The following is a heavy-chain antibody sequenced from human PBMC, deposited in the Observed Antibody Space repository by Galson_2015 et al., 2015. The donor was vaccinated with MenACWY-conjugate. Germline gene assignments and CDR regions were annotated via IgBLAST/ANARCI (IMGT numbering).Heavy chain of an antibody. CDR3: AKNDIDGVGAATVFRALDI. Sequence: SLRLSCAVSGFTLSTYAMRWVRQAPGKGLEWVSSISDRVGTKYYADSVKGRFTISRDNSKNSLYLQMNSLRAEDTAVYYCAKNDIDGVGAATVFRALDISGPGTMVTVSS. J-gene: IGHJ3*02. CDR1: GFTLSTYA. D-gene: IGHD1-26*01. CDR2: ISDRVGTK. V-gene: IGHV3-23*01.